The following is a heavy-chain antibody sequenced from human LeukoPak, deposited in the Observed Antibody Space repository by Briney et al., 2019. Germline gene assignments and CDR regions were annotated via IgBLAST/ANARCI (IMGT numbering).Heavy chain of an antibody. D-gene: IGHD3-3*01. Sequence: PGGSLRLSCAASGLTVSSNYMSWVRQAPGKGLEWVSVIYSGGSTYYADSVKGRFTISRDNSKNTLYLQMNSLRAEDTAMYYCARLDFWSGYTFDYWGQGTLVTVSS. CDR3: ARLDFWSGYTFDY. J-gene: IGHJ4*02. CDR2: IYSGGST. V-gene: IGHV3-66*02. CDR1: GLTVSSNY.